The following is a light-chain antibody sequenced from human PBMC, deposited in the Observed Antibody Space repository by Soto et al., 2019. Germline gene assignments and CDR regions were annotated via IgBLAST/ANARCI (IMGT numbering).Light chain of an antibody. CDR2: EVS. J-gene: IGLJ3*02. Sequence: QAVVTQPASVSGSPGQSITISCTGTSSDVGGYNYVTWYQHHPGKAPKLIIYEVSNRPSGVSSRFSGSKSGNTASLTISGLQAEDEADYYCSSYTSSVTVVFGGGTQLTVL. CDR1: SSDVGGYNY. CDR3: SSYTSSVTVV. V-gene: IGLV2-14*01.